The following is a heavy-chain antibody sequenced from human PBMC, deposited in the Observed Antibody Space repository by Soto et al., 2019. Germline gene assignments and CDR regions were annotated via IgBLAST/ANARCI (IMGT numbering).Heavy chain of an antibody. Sequence: EVQLVESGGGLVKPGGSLRLSCAASGFTFSNAWMSWVRQAPGKGLEWVGRIKSKTDGGTTDYAAPVKGRFTISSDDSKNTLYLQMNSLKTEDTAVYYCPTSIVVVPAAFDYWGQGTLVTVSS. CDR1: GFTFSNAW. CDR3: PTSIVVVPAAFDY. D-gene: IGHD2-2*01. CDR2: IKSKTDGGTT. J-gene: IGHJ4*02. V-gene: IGHV3-15*01.